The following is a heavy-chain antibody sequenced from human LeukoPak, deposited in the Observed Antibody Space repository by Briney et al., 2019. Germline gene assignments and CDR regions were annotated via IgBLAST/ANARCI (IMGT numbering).Heavy chain of an antibody. V-gene: IGHV3-23*01. Sequence: GGSLRLSCAASEFTFSIYAMTWVRQAPGKGLEWVSAISGSGSSTYYADSVKGRFTISRDNSKNTLYLQMNSLRAEDTAVYYCAKRNTAMAGVATWGQGTLVTVSS. CDR2: ISGSGSST. J-gene: IGHJ5*02. D-gene: IGHD5-18*01. CDR3: AKRNTAMAGVAT. CDR1: EFTFSIYA.